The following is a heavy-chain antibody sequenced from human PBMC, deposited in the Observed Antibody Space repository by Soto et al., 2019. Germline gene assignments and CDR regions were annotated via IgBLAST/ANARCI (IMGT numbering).Heavy chain of an antibody. CDR2: INPNSGGT. Sequence: VKVSCKVSGYTLTELSMHWVRQAPGQGLEWMGWINPNSGGTNYAQKFQGWVTMTRDTSISTAYMELSRLRSDDTAVYYCAKGTGYYGMDVWGQGTTVTVSS. CDR1: GYTLTELS. CDR3: AKGTGYYGMDV. V-gene: IGHV1-2*04. J-gene: IGHJ6*02. D-gene: IGHD3-10*01.